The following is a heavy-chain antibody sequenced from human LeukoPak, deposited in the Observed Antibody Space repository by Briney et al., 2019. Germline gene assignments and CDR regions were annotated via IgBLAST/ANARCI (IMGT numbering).Heavy chain of an antibody. CDR2: ISAYNGNT. V-gene: IGHV1-18*04. D-gene: IGHD2-2*01. CDR3: ARVAKLSSRIVVVPAALNEAYYYGMDV. J-gene: IGHJ6*04. Sequence: GASVKVSCKASGYTFTSYGISWVRQTPGQGLEWMGWISAYNGNTNYAQKLQGRVTMTTDTSTSTAYMELRSLRSDDTAVYYCARVAKLSSRIVVVPAALNEAYYYGMDVWGKWTTVTVSS. CDR1: GYTFTSYG.